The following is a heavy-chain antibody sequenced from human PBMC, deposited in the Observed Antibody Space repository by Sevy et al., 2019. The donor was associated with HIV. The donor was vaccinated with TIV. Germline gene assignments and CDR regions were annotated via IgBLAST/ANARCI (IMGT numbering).Heavy chain of an antibody. J-gene: IGHJ4*02. CDR1: GGTFSSYA. CDR3: ARGPLGRYYYDSSGYYFDY. Sequence: ASVKVSCKASGGTFSSYAISWVRQAPGQGLEWMGGIIPIFGTANYAQKFQGRVTITADESTSTAYMELSSLRSEDTAVYYCARGPLGRYYYDSSGYYFDYWGQGTLVTVSS. D-gene: IGHD3-22*01. CDR2: IIPIFGTA. V-gene: IGHV1-69*13.